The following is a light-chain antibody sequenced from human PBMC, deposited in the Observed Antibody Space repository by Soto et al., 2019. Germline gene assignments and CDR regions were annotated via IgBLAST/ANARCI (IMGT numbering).Light chain of an antibody. CDR1: QSVSSN. V-gene: IGKV3-15*01. CDR2: GAS. CDR3: QQYNSWPPWT. J-gene: IGKJ1*01. Sequence: EVVMTQSPATLSVSPGERATLPCRASQSVSSNLAWYQQKPGQAPRLLIYGASARATGIPARFSGSGSGTEFTLTISSLQSEDFAVYYCQQYNSWPPWTFGHGTKVE.